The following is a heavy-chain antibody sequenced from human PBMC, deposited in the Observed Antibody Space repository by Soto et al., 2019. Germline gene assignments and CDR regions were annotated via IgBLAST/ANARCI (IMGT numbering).Heavy chain of an antibody. D-gene: IGHD2-21*01. CDR1: GFTFSSYW. V-gene: IGHV3-74*01. CDR3: AKLPNKSPQN. Sequence: EVQLVESGGGLVQPGGSLRLSCVASGFTFSSYWMHWVRQAPGKGLVWVSSISNDGSSIYAVCVRGRFTISRHNAKNTLYLQMNSLRAEDTAVYYCAKLPNKSPQNWGQGTLVIVSP. CDR2: ISNDGSS. J-gene: IGHJ1*01.